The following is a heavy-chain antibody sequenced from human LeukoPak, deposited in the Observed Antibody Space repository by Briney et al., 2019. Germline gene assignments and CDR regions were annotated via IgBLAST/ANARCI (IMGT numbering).Heavy chain of an antibody. D-gene: IGHD2-21*01. CDR3: ARDLSAAYDF. CDR2: LVYDERN. Sequence: GRSLRLSCAASGFPFRSYGMHWVRQAPGKGLEWVARLVYDERNDYANSVKGRFTISRDNSKNMLCLQMDNLRVDDTAMYYCARDLSAAYDFWGQGILVTVSS. CDR1: GFPFRSYG. V-gene: IGHV3-33*01. J-gene: IGHJ4*02.